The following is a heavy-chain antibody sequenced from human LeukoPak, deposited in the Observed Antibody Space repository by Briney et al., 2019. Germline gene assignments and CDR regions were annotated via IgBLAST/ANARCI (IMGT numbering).Heavy chain of an antibody. CDR3: AKVGSSGWYKAIDY. CDR2: IIDSGDIT. D-gene: IGHD6-19*01. V-gene: IGHV3-23*01. J-gene: IGHJ4*02. CDR1: GFTFSSYA. Sequence: GGSLRLSCEASGFTFSSYAMSWVRQAPGKGLEWVSGIIDSGDITYYANSVKGRFTTSRDNSKNTLYLQMNSLRAEDTAVYYCAKVGSSGWYKAIDYWGQGTLVTVSS.